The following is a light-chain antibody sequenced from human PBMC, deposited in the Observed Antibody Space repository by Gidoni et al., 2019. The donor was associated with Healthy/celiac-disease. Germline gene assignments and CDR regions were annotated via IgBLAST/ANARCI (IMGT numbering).Light chain of an antibody. CDR2: GAS. CDR3: QQYTNWPPLQGASYT. Sequence: EIVMTQSPATLSVSPGERATLSCRASQSVSSNLAWYQQKPGQAPRLLIYGASTRATGIPARFSGSGSGTEFTLTISSLQSEDFAVYYCQQYTNWPPLQGASYTFGQGTKLEIK. V-gene: IGKV3-15*01. CDR1: QSVSSN. J-gene: IGKJ2*01.